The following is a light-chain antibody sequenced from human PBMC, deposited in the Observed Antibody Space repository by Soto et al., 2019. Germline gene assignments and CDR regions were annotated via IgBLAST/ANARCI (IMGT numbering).Light chain of an antibody. V-gene: IGLV2-14*01. CDR3: SSYTSSSTHNYV. CDR1: SSDVGGYNY. Sequence: QSALTQPASVSGSPGQSITISCTGTSSDVGGYNYVSWYQQHPGKAPKLMIYDVSNWPSGVSNRFSGSKSGNTASLTISGLQAEDEADYYCSSYTSSSTHNYVFGTGTQLTVL. J-gene: IGLJ1*01. CDR2: DVS.